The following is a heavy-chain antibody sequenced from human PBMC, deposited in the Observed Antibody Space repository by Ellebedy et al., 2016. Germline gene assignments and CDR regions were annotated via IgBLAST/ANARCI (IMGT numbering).Heavy chain of an antibody. Sequence: ASVKVSCKASGYTFTSCAIHWVRQAPGQRPEWMGWINAGNGNTKYSQKFQGRVTITTDTSASTAYMEVSSLRSEDTAVYYCARDGSGSRLYFENWFDPWGQGTLVTVSS. J-gene: IGHJ5*02. D-gene: IGHD3-16*02. CDR2: INAGNGNT. V-gene: IGHV1-3*01. CDR3: ARDGSGSRLYFENWFDP. CDR1: GYTFTSCA.